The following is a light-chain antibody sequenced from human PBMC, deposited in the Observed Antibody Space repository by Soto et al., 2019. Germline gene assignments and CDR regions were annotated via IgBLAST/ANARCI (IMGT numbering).Light chain of an antibody. Sequence: QSVLTQPASVSVSPGQSITISCTGTSSDVGGYNYVSWYQQHPGKAPKLMIFDVNNRPSEVSNRFSGSKSGNTASLTISGLQAEDEADYYCCSYTSTSTYVFGTGTKVTVL. J-gene: IGLJ1*01. CDR1: SSDVGGYNY. CDR2: DVN. CDR3: CSYTSTSTYV. V-gene: IGLV2-14*01.